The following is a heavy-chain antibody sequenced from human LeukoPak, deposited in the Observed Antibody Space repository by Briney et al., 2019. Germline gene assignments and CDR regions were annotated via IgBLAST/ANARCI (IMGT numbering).Heavy chain of an antibody. D-gene: IGHD6-13*01. Sequence: GGSLRLSCAASGFTFSSYAMRWARQAPGKGLEWVSAISGSGGSTYYADSVKGRFTISRDNSKNTLYLQMNSLRAEDTAVYYCATRAAAGKPSFDYWGQGTLVTVSS. CDR3: ATRAAAGKPSFDY. CDR2: ISGSGGST. CDR1: GFTFSSYA. V-gene: IGHV3-23*01. J-gene: IGHJ4*02.